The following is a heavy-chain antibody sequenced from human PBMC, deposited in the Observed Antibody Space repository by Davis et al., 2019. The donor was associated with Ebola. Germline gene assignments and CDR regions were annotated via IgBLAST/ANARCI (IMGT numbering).Heavy chain of an antibody. CDR1: GFTVSSNH. V-gene: IGHV3-53*01. J-gene: IGHJ4*01. CDR2: IYDQST. CDR3: TKGGWLDD. Sequence: GGSLRLSCTASGFTVSSNHMSWVRQAPGKGLEWVSVIYDQSTAYADSVRGRFTISRDNSKNTLFLQMSSLRVEDTAIYFCTKGGWLDDWGQGTLVTVSS. D-gene: IGHD6-19*01.